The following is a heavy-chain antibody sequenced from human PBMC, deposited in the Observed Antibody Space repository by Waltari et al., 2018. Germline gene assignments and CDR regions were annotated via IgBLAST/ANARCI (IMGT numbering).Heavy chain of an antibody. D-gene: IGHD2-15*01. CDR1: GYTFTSYG. CDR2: ISAYNGNT. V-gene: IGHV1-18*01. J-gene: IGHJ6*03. CDR3: ARILGYCSGGSCPSYYYYYMDV. Sequence: QVQLVQSGAEVKKPGASVKVSCKASGYTFTSYGISWVRQAPGQGLEWMGWISAYNGNTNYVQKLQGRVTMTTDTSTSTAYMELRSLRSDDTAVYYCARILGYCSGGSCPSYYYYYMDVWGKGTTVTVSS.